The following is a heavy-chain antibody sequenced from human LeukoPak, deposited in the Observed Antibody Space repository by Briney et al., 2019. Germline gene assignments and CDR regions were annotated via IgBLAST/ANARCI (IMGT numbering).Heavy chain of an antibody. CDR1: GFTFSSYW. D-gene: IGHD4-11*01. V-gene: IGHV3-74*01. CDR2: INSDGSTT. Sequence: GGSLRLSCAASGFTFSSYWMHWVRQAPGKGLVWVSRINSDGSTTVYADSVKGRFTISRDNAKNTLYLQMNSLRAKDTAVYYCASQSNYAYSWGQGTLVTVSS. J-gene: IGHJ4*02. CDR3: ASQSNYAYS.